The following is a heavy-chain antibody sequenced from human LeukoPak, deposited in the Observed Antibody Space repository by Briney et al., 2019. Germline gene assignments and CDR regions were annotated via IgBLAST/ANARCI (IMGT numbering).Heavy chain of an antibody. CDR2: ISYDGSNK. V-gene: IGHV3-30*18. J-gene: IGHJ4*02. Sequence: GGSLRLSCAASGFTFSSYGMHWVRQAPGKGLEWVAVISYDGSNKYYADSVKGRFTISRDNSKNTLYLQMNSLRAEDTAVYYCAKDSETIFGVAVQYFDYWGQGTLVTVSS. CDR3: AKDSETIFGVAVQYFDY. CDR1: GFTFSSYG. D-gene: IGHD3-3*01.